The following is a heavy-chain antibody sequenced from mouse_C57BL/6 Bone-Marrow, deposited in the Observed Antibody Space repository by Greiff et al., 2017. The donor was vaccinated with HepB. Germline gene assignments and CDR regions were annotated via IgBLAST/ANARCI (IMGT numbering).Heavy chain of an antibody. J-gene: IGHJ4*01. V-gene: IGHV2-9-1*01. CDR3: ATVVASYYYAMDY. Sequence: QVQLQQSGPGLVAPSQSLSITCTVSGFSLTSYAISWVRQPPGKGLEWLGVIWTGGGTNYNSAFKSRLSISKDNSKSQVFLKMNSLQTDDTARYYCATVVASYYYAMDYWGQGTSVTVSS. D-gene: IGHD1-1*01. CDR2: IWTGGGT. CDR1: GFSLTSYA.